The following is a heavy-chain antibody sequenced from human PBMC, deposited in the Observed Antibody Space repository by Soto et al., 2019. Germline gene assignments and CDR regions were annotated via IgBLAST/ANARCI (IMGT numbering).Heavy chain of an antibody. V-gene: IGHV1-46*03. CDR3: ARGGEYCSGGSCYSDAFDI. CDR2: INPSGGST. CDR1: GYTFTSYY. D-gene: IGHD2-15*01. Sequence: GASVKVSCKASGYTFTSYYMHWVRQAPGQGLEWMGIINPSGGSTSYAQKFQGRVTMTRDTSTSTVYMKLSSLRSEDTAVFYCARGGEYCSGGSCYSDAFDIWGQGTMVTVSS. J-gene: IGHJ3*02.